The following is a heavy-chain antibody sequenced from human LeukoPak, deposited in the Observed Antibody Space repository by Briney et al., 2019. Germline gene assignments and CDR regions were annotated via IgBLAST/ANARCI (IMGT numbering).Heavy chain of an antibody. CDR3: APAGGYCSSTSCYFDY. CDR2: INPNSGGT. Sequence: ASVKVSCKASGYTFTGYYMHWVRQAPGQGLEWMGWINPNSGGTNYAQKFQGRVTMTRDTSISTAYMELSRLRSDDTAVYYCAPAGGYCSSTSCYFDYWGQGTLVTVSS. CDR1: GYTFTGYY. V-gene: IGHV1-2*02. J-gene: IGHJ4*02. D-gene: IGHD2-2*01.